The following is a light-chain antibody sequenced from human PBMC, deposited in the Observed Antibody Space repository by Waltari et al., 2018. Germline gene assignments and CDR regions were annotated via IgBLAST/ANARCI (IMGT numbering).Light chain of an antibody. J-gene: IGKJ2*01. CDR2: AAS. CDR1: QSVSNNY. V-gene: IGKV3-20*01. Sequence: DIVLTQSPGTLSLSPGERATLSCRASQSVSNNYLAWYQQKPGQAPRLLIYAASSRVTGIPDRFSGSGSGTDFTLTISRLEPEDFAVYYCQQYGSSPLYTFGQGTKLEIK. CDR3: QQYGSSPLYT.